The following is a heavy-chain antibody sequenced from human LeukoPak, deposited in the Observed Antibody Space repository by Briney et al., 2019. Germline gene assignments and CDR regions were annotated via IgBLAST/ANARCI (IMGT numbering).Heavy chain of an antibody. CDR1: GGSISSGGYY. V-gene: IGHV4-31*03. CDR3: ARVVDSSSPYFDY. J-gene: IGHJ4*02. CDR2: IYYSGST. Sequence: SETLSLTCTVSGGSISSGGYYWSWIRQHPWKGLEWIGYIYYSGSTYYNPSLKSRVTISVDTSKNQFSLKLSSVTAADTAVYYCARVVDSSSPYFDYWGQGTLVTVSS. D-gene: IGHD6-6*01.